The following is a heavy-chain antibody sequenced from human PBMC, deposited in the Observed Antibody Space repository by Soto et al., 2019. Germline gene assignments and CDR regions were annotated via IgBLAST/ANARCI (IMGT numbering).Heavy chain of an antibody. CDR1: GFTFSSYG. V-gene: IGHV3-30*18. Sequence: SLRLSCAASGFTFSSYGMHWVRQAPGKGLEWVAVISYDGSNKYYADSVKGRFTISRDNSKNTLYLQMNSLRAEDTAVYYCAKDSSRRDGYNFDYWGQGTLVTVSS. D-gene: IGHD5-12*01. CDR2: ISYDGSNK. CDR3: AKDSSRRDGYNFDY. J-gene: IGHJ4*02.